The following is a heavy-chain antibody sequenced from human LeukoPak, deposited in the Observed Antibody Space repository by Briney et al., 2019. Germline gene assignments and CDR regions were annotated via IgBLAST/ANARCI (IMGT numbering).Heavy chain of an antibody. Sequence: GASVKVSCKASGYTFTSYDINWVRQATGQGVEWMGWMNPNSGNTGYAQKFQGRVTKTRNTSISTAYMELSRLRSEVPAVYSCARGVIPVAGTAGDFWGQGTLFTVSS. J-gene: IGHJ4*02. V-gene: IGHV1-8*01. CDR2: MNPNSGNT. CDR1: GYTFTSYD. CDR3: ARGVIPVAGTAGDF. D-gene: IGHD6-19*01.